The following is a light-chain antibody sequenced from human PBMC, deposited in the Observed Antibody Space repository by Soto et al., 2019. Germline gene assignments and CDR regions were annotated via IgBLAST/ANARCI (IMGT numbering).Light chain of an antibody. V-gene: IGKV1-5*01. CDR2: DAS. Sequence: DLQMTQSPSTLSASVGDRVTISCRASQSISSGLAWYQQKPGKAPKLLIYDASSLESGVPSRFSGNGSGTEFTLTISSLQPDDFATYYCQQYNSYSSYTFGQGTKLEIK. J-gene: IGKJ2*01. CDR3: QQYNSYSSYT. CDR1: QSISSG.